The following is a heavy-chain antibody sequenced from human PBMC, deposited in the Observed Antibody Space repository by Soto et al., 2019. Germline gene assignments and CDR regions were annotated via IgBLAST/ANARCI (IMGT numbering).Heavy chain of an antibody. D-gene: IGHD3-10*01. V-gene: IGHV4-34*01. CDR2: INHSGST. Sequence: SETLSLTCAVYGGSFSGYYWSWIRQPPGKGLEWIGEINHSGSTNYNPSLKSRVTISVDTSKNQFSLKLSSVTAADTAVYYCARGQGAPDYYGSGSYYFDYWGQGTLVTVSS. CDR1: GGSFSGYY. J-gene: IGHJ4*02. CDR3: ARGQGAPDYYGSGSYYFDY.